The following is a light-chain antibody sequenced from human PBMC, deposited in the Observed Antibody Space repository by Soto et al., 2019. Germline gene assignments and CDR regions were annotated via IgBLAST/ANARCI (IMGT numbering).Light chain of an antibody. CDR2: AAS. CDR1: QSVSSDY. V-gene: IGKV3-20*01. Sequence: EIMLPQSPGTLSLSPGERATLSCRASQSVSSDYLAWYQQKPGQAPRLLIYAASSRATGIPDRFSGSGSGTHFTLTISRLEPEDFAVYYCQQYGSSRLTFGGGTKVDIK. J-gene: IGKJ4*01. CDR3: QQYGSSRLT.